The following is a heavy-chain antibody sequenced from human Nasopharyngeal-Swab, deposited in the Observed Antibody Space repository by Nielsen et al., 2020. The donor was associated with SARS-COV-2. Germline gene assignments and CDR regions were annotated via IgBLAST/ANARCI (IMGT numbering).Heavy chain of an antibody. Sequence: PGQGLEWMGVITPSGGATNYARKFRGRVTMTRDPSTSTVYLDLSSLKSEDTAVYFCASEPGGMAAPGKHFDPWGQGTLVTVSS. V-gene: IGHV1-46*01. CDR2: ITPSGGAT. J-gene: IGHJ5*02. D-gene: IGHD6-13*01. CDR3: ASEPGGMAAPGKHFDP.